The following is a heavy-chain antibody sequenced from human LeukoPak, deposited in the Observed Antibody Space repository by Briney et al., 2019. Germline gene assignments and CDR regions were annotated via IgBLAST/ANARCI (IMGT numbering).Heavy chain of an antibody. V-gene: IGHV4-34*01. Sequence: SETLSLTCAVSGVSFNDYYWSWVRQTPGKGLEWIGEINHSGYTNDSPSLKSRVTLSIDTSRKQFSLNLRSVTVADSGTYYCTRMTTGHDYWGQGTLVTVSS. D-gene: IGHD4-17*01. CDR3: TRMTTGHDY. J-gene: IGHJ4*02. CDR1: GVSFNDYY. CDR2: INHSGYT.